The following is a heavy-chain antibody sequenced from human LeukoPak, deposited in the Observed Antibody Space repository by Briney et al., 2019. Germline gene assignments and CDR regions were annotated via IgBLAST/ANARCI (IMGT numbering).Heavy chain of an antibody. V-gene: IGHV1-69*13. CDR2: IIPIFGTA. D-gene: IGHD4-23*01. CDR1: GYASTSYG. CDR3: ARKLPVGAFDI. Sequence: ASVKVSCKASGYASTSYGISWVRQAPGQGLEWMGGIIPIFGTANYAQKFQGRVTITADESTSTAYMELSSLRSEDTAVYYCARKLPVGAFDIWGQGTMVTVSS. J-gene: IGHJ3*02.